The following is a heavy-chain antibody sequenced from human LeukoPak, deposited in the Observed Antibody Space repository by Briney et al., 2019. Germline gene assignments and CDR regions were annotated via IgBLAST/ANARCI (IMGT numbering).Heavy chain of an antibody. V-gene: IGHV1-69*04. Sequence: ASVKVSCKASGGTFSSYAISLVRQAPGQGLEWMERIIPILGIANYAQKFQGRVTITADKSTSTAYMELSSLRSEDTAVYYCAREGRYSSSLYSDYWGQGTLVTVSS. CDR1: GGTFSSYA. J-gene: IGHJ4*02. CDR2: IIPILGIA. D-gene: IGHD6-13*01. CDR3: AREGRYSSSLYSDY.